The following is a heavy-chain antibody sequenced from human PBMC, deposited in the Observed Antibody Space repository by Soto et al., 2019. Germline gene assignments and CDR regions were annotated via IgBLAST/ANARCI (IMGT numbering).Heavy chain of an antibody. Sequence: QVQLVQSGAEVKKPGASVKVSCKASGYTFTSYGISWVRQAPGQGLEWMGWISAYNGNTNYAQKLQGRVTMTTDTSTSTAYMELRSLRSDDTAVYYCARAKTPYSSGWLVNAFDIWGQGTMVTVSS. CDR2: ISAYNGNT. D-gene: IGHD6-19*01. J-gene: IGHJ3*02. CDR1: GYTFTSYG. CDR3: ARAKTPYSSGWLVNAFDI. V-gene: IGHV1-18*01.